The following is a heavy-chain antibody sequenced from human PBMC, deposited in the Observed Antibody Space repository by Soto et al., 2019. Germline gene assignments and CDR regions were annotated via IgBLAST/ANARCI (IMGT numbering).Heavy chain of an antibody. CDR1: GYSFTNFW. J-gene: IGHJ4*02. D-gene: IGHD6-19*01. V-gene: IGHV5-51*01. CDR3: ARRVTSSTGWDY. Sequence: PGESLKISCEGSGYSFTNFWIGWVRQMPGKGLEWMGIIHGGDSNTRYSPSFDGQVTISTDKSINTAYLQWSSLKASDTAMYYCARRVTSSTGWDYWGQGTLVTVSS. CDR2: IHGGDSNT.